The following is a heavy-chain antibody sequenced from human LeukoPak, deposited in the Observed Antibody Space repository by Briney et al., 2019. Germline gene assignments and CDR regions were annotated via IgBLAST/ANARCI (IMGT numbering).Heavy chain of an antibody. CDR1: GGSISSYY. Sequence: SETLSLTCTVSGGSISSYYWSWIRQPRGKGLEWIGSISHTGSSYYNPSLKSRVTISVDTSKNQFSLRLSSVTAADTAVYYCARVYTGSSWDYYYYMDVWGKGTTVTVSS. CDR2: ISHTGSS. V-gene: IGHV4-59*04. D-gene: IGHD6-13*01. J-gene: IGHJ6*03. CDR3: ARVYTGSSWDYYYYMDV.